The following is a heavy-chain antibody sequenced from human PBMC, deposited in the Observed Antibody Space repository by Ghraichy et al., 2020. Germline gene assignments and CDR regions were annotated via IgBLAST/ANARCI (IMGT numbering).Heavy chain of an antibody. CDR2: IWYDGSNK. CDR1: GFTFSSYG. CDR3: ARDPMIVVVPPAIEDYFYSDMDV. V-gene: IGHV3-33*01. Sequence: LSLTCAASGFTFSSYGMHWVRQAPGKGLEWVAVIWYDGSNKYYADSVKGRFTISRDNSKNTLYLQMNSLRAEDTAVFYCARDPMIVVVPPAIEDYFYSDMDVWGQGTTVTVSS. D-gene: IGHD2-2*01. J-gene: IGHJ6*02.